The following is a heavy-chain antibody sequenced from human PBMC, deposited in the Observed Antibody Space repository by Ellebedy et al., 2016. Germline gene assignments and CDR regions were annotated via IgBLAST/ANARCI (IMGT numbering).Heavy chain of an antibody. V-gene: IGHV4-39*01. Sequence: SETLSLXXNVSGASISSGAYHWGWIRQPPGEEPECIGIIYYTGMTYYDPSLRRRATISVDTSKNQFSLKLTSVTAADTAVYYCASRPNWYFDLWGRGTLVTVSS. CDR2: IYYTGMT. CDR1: GASISSGAYH. CDR3: ASRPNWYFDL. J-gene: IGHJ2*01.